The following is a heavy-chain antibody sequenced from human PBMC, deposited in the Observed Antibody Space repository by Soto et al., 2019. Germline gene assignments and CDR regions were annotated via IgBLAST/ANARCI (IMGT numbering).Heavy chain of an antibody. Sequence: GESLKISCKGSGYSFTSYWISWVRQMPGKGLEWMGRIDPSDSYTNYSPSFQGHVTISADKSISTAYLQWSSLKASDTAMYYCATPGSSGNPNLDYWGQGTLVTVSS. CDR3: ATPGSSGNPNLDY. CDR2: IDPSDSYT. J-gene: IGHJ4*02. D-gene: IGHD3-22*01. CDR1: GYSFTSYW. V-gene: IGHV5-10-1*01.